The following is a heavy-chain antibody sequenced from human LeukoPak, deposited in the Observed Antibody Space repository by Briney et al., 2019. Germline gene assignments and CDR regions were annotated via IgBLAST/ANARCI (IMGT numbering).Heavy chain of an antibody. D-gene: IGHD3-10*01. J-gene: IGHJ6*02. Sequence: GGSLRLSCAASGFTVSNNYMSWVRQAPGKGLEWVSIIYNIGTTYYTDSVKGRFTISRDNSKNTLYLQMSSLRADDTAVYYCARDHRFGEFHKDYYYGMDVWGQGTTVTVSS. V-gene: IGHV3-53*01. CDR1: GFTVSNNY. CDR2: IYNIGTT. CDR3: ARDHRFGEFHKDYYYGMDV.